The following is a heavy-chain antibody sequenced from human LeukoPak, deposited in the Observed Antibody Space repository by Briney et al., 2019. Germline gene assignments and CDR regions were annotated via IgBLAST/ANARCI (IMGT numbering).Heavy chain of an antibody. V-gene: IGHV3-15*04. CDR2: IEAKSDGGTT. J-gene: IGHJ4*02. D-gene: IGHD1-26*01. Sequence: GGSLRLSCEASGFTFTNAWMSWVRQAPGKGLEWVGRIEAKSDGGTTDYAAPVKGRFTVSRDDSKNMLYVQMNSLKTEDTAVNYCTTHRYSGTSPFDYWGQGTLVTVSS. CDR3: TTHRYSGTSPFDY. CDR1: GFTFTNAW.